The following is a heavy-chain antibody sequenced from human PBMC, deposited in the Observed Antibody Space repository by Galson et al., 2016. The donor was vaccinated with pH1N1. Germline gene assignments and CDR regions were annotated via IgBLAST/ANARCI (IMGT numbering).Heavy chain of an antibody. D-gene: IGHD5-12*01. CDR2: TSSGSTI. CDR1: GFIFSSYS. Sequence: SLRLSCAASGFIFSSYSMNWVRQAPGKGLEWVSYTSSGSTIYYTDSVKGRFTISRDNAKKSLYLQMTSLRAEDTAVYYCARGRGPPYFSYSMDVWGKGTTVTVSS. CDR3: ARGRGPPYFSYSMDV. V-gene: IGHV3-48*01. J-gene: IGHJ6*03.